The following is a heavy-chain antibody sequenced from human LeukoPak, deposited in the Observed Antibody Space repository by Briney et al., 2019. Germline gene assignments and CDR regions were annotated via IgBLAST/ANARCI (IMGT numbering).Heavy chain of an antibody. J-gene: IGHJ3*02. CDR1: GFTFSSYA. Sequence: GGSLRLSCAASGFTFSSYAMSWVRQAPGKGLEWVSAISGSGGSTYYADSVKGRFTISRDNSKNTLYLQMNSLRAEDTAVYYCAKDMVRGVIPHDAFDIWGQGTMVTVSS. CDR2: ISGSGGST. CDR3: AKDMVRGVIPHDAFDI. V-gene: IGHV3-23*01. D-gene: IGHD3-10*01.